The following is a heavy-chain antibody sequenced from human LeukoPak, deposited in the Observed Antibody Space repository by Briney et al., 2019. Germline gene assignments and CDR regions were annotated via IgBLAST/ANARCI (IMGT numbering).Heavy chain of an antibody. V-gene: IGHV6-1*01. CDR2: TYYRSKWFN. Sequence: SQTLSLTCAISGDSVSSDGAAWNWIRQSPSRGLEWLGRTYYRSKWFNTYAASVKSRIIVNPDTAKNQFSLHLNSVTPEDTAVYYCARSWGGAAPFDFWGQGTQVTVSS. CDR1: GDSVSSDGAA. J-gene: IGHJ4*02. CDR3: ARSWGGAAPFDF. D-gene: IGHD3-16*01.